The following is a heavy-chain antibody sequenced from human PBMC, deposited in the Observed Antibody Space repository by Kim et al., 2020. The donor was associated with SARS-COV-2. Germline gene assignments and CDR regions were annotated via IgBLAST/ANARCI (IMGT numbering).Heavy chain of an antibody. V-gene: IGHV3-23*01. D-gene: IGHD2-15*01. Sequence: GGSLRLSCAASEFSFSNSAMGWVRQAPGKGLEWVSTISHNGGSKYYAGSVQGRFTISRDNYKNIVYLQMNSLRGEDSAVYYCAKCSGHPEGWFDPWGQGTQVSVSS. CDR3: AKCSGHPEGWFDP. J-gene: IGHJ5*02. CDR2: ISHNGGSK. CDR1: EFSFSNSA.